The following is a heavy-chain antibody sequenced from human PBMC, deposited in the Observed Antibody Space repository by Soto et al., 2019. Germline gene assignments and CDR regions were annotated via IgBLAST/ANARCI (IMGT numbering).Heavy chain of an antibody. D-gene: IGHD2-8*01. V-gene: IGHV1-8*01. CDR2: MNPNSGNT. CDR3: ARGHVLMVYAIVIHNWFDP. CDR1: GYTFTSYD. J-gene: IGHJ5*02. Sequence: VKVSCKASGYTFTSYDIDWVRQATGQGLEWMGWMNPNSGNTGYAQKFQGRVTMTRNTSISTAYMELSSLRSEDTAVYYCARGHVLMVYAIVIHNWFDPWGQGTLVTVSS.